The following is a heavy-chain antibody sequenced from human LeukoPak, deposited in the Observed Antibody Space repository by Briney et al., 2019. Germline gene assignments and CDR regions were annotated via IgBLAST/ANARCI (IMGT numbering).Heavy chain of an antibody. CDR2: IYTSGST. CDR1: GGSFSIYY. J-gene: IGHJ1*01. V-gene: IGHV4-4*07. Sequence: SETLSLTCTVSGGSFSIYYWSWIRQPAGKGLEWIGRIYTSGSTNYNPSLKSRVTISVDRSNNQFSLKLTSVTAADTAVYYCARASPFGDLFWGQGTLVTISS. CDR3: ARASPFGDLF. D-gene: IGHD3-10*01.